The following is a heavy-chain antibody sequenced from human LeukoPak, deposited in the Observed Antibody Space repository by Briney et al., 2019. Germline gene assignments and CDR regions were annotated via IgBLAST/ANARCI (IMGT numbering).Heavy chain of an antibody. D-gene: IGHD6-6*01. CDR2: INPNSGGT. CDR1: GYTFTGYY. V-gene: IGHV1-2*02. Sequence: ASVKVSCKASGYTFTGYYMHWVRQAPGQGLEWMGWINPNSGGTNYAQKFQGGVTMTRDTSISTAYMELSRLRSDDTAVYYCARDLSIAARPFDYWGQGTLVTVSS. J-gene: IGHJ4*02. CDR3: ARDLSIAARPFDY.